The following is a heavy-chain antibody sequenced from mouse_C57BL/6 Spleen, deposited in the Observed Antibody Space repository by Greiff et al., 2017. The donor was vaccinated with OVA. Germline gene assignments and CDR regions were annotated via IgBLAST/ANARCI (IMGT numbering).Heavy chain of an antibody. CDR1: GFNIKDYY. D-gene: IGHD1-1*01. Sequence: EVKLVESGAELVRPGASVKLSCTASGFNIKDYYMHWVKQRPEQGLEWIGRIDPEDGDTEYAPKFQGKATMTADTSSNTAYLQLSSLTSEDTAVYYCTTEPYGSSYNYAMDYWGQGTSVTVSS. V-gene: IGHV14-1*01. CDR3: TTEPYGSSYNYAMDY. J-gene: IGHJ4*01. CDR2: IDPEDGDT.